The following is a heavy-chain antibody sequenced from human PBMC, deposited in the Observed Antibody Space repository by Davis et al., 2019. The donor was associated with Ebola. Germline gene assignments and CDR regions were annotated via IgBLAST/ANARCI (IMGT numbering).Heavy chain of an antibody. J-gene: IGHJ4*02. CDR3: ARKRREVDENFDY. D-gene: IGHD6-25*01. CDR1: GDSISGSRYY. CDR2: LFYSGHN. V-gene: IGHV4-39*01. Sequence: MPSETLSLTCTVSGDSISGSRYYWGWIRQPPGKGLEWIGSLFYSGHNYYNPSLKSRVTISVDTSKNQFSLKLSSVTAADTAVYYCARKRREVDENFDYWGQGTLVTVSS.